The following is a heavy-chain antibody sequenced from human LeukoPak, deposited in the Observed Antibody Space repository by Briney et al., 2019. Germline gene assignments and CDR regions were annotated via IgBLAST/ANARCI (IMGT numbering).Heavy chain of an antibody. Sequence: GGSLRLSCTVSGFTVSSNSMSWVRQAPGKGLEWVSVIYSGGTTYYADSIKGRFTISRDNSKNTLYLQMNGLRAEDTAVYYCAGRYDSSGYPLHWGQGTLVTVSS. CDR2: IYSGGTT. CDR3: AGRYDSSGYPLH. V-gene: IGHV3-53*01. CDR1: GFTVSSNS. D-gene: IGHD3-22*01. J-gene: IGHJ4*02.